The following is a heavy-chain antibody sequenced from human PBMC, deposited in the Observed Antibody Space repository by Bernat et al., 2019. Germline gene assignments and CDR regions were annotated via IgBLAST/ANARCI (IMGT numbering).Heavy chain of an antibody. CDR3: ERDGGLLRFLATYMDG. V-gene: IGHV3-33*01. D-gene: IGHD3-3*01. CDR1: GFTFSSYG. CDR2: IWYDGDDK. Sequence: QVQLVESGGGVVRPGRSLRLSCAASGFTFSSYGMHWVRQAPGKGLEWVAVIWYDGDDKYYADSVKGRFTISRDNSKNTLYLQMNSLRAVDTAVYYCERDGGLLRFLATYMDGWGKGATVTVSS. J-gene: IGHJ6*03.